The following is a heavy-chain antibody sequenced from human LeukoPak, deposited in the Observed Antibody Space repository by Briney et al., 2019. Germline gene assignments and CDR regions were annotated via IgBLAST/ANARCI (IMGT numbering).Heavy chain of an antibody. CDR1: GGSISPFY. CDR2: IYYSGST. Sequence: SETLFLTRTVSGGSISPFYWSWIRQPPGKGLEWVWYIYYSGSTNYNPSLKSRVTISVDTSKNQFSLKLSSVTAADTAVYYCARAFYPGYYSYMAVWGKGTTATVSS. D-gene: IGHD3-3*02. CDR3: ARAFYPGYYSYMAV. J-gene: IGHJ6*03. V-gene: IGHV4-59*01.